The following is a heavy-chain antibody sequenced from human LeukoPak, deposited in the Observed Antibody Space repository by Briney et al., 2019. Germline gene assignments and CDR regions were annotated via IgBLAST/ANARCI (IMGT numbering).Heavy chain of an antibody. Sequence: SETLSLTCSVFRVSIRSYYWSWIRQSPGKGLEWIGYIHASGNTNLNPSLKSRFTISVDTSKNQFSLKLSSVTAADTAVYYCARVPGGALNWFDPWGQGTLVTVSS. CDR3: ARVPGGALNWFDP. CDR1: RVSIRSYY. J-gene: IGHJ5*02. D-gene: IGHD1-1*01. V-gene: IGHV4-4*08. CDR2: IHASGNT.